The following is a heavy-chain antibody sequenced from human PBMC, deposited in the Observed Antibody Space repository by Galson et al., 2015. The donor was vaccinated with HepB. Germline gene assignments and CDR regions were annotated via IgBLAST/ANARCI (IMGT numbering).Heavy chain of an antibody. CDR2: INPSGGST. CDR1: GYTFTSYY. J-gene: IGHJ3*02. V-gene: IGHV1-46*01. D-gene: IGHD2-21*02. Sequence: SVKVSCKASGYTFTSYYMHWVRQAPGQGLEWMGIINPSGGSTSYAQKFQGRVTMTRDTSTSTVYMELSSLRSEDTAVYYCARGYCGGDCYSDMGAFDIWGQGTMVTVSS. CDR3: ARGYCGGDCYSDMGAFDI.